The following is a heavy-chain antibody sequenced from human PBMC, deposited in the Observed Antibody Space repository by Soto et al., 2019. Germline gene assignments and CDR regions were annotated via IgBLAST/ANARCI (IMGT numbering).Heavy chain of an antibody. CDR3: AHRRIGVSQWNYGDFDY. J-gene: IGHJ4*02. V-gene: IGHV2-5*02. CDR1: GFSLSTSGVG. D-gene: IGHD1-7*01. Sequence: QITLKESGPTLVKPTQTLTLTCTFSGFSLSTSGVGVGWIRQPPGKALEWLVIIYWDDDKRYSPSLRSRVTITKDTSKNQGVLTMTNVDPVDTATYFCAHRRIGVSQWNYGDFDYWGQGTLVTVSS. CDR2: IYWDDDK.